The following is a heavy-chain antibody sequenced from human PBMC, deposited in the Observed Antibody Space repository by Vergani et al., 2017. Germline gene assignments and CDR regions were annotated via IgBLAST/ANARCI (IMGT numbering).Heavy chain of an antibody. D-gene: IGHD3-3*01. CDR1: GFTFDDYG. V-gene: IGHV3-20*04. CDR2: INWNGGSS. CDR3: AKAGITIFGVVTWYFEL. J-gene: IGHJ2*01. Sequence: EVQLVESGGGVVRPGGSLRLSCAASGFTFDDYGMSWVRQAPGKGLEWVSGINWNGGSSGYADSVKGRFTISRDNAKNSLYMQMNSLRAEDTALYYCAKAGITIFGVVTWYFELWGRGTLVTVSS.